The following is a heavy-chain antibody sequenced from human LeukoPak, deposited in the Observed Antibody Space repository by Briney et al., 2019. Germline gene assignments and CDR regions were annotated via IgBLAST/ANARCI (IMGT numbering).Heavy chain of an antibody. D-gene: IGHD3-22*01. V-gene: IGHV3-30*04. CDR2: ISYDGSNK. CDR1: GFTFSSYA. J-gene: IGHJ6*02. CDR3: ARGVRYYVSSGPTLYYYYGMDV. Sequence: GRSLRLSCAASGFTFSSYAMHWVRQAPGKGLEWVAVISYDGSNKYYADSVKGRFTISRDNSKNTLYLQMNSLRAEDTAVYYCARGVRYYVSSGPTLYYYYGMDVWGQGTTVAVSS.